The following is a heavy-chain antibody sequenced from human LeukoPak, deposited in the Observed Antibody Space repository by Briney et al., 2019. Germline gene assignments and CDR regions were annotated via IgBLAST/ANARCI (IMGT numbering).Heavy chain of an antibody. V-gene: IGHV4-59*01. J-gene: IGHJ4*02. CDR1: GGSFSGYY. CDR3: ARDLFYSVSGTYYNVGRVFNY. CDR2: IYYTGNT. D-gene: IGHD3-10*01. Sequence: ASETLSLTCAVYGGSFSGYYWNWIRQPPGKGLEWIGYIYYTGNTNYNPSLKSRVTISVDTSKNQFSLKLSSVTAADTAVYYCARDLFYSVSGTYYNVGRVFNYWGQGTLVTVSS.